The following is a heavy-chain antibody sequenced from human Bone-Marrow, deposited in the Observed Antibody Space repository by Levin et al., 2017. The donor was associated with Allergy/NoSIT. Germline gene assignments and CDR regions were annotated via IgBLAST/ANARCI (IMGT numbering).Heavy chain of an antibody. CDR3: ARVGATILLGDY. J-gene: IGHJ4*02. CDR2: IKQDGSEK. Sequence: LSLTCAASGFTFSSYWMSWVRQAPGKGLEWVANIKQDGSEKYYVDSVKGRFTISRDNAKNSLYLQMNSLRAEDTAVYYCARVGATILLGDYWGQGTLVTVSS. D-gene: IGHD1-26*01. V-gene: IGHV3-7*01. CDR1: GFTFSSYW.